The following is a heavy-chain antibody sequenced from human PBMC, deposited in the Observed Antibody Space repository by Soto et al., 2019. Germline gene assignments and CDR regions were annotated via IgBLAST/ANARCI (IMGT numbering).Heavy chain of an antibody. D-gene: IGHD2-2*01. CDR1: GGSISSSNW. CDR2: IYHSGST. Sequence: TSETLSLTCAVSGGSISSSNWWSWVRQPPGKGLEWIGEIYHSGSTNYNPSLKSRVTISVDKSKNQFSLKLSSVTAADTAVYYCARVVVVPAAMPKAGWFDPWGQGTLVTVSS. J-gene: IGHJ5*02. CDR3: ARVVVVPAAMPKAGWFDP. V-gene: IGHV4-4*02.